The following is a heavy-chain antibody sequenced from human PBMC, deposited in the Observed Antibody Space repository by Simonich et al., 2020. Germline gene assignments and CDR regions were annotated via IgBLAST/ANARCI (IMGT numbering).Heavy chain of an antibody. V-gene: IGHV3-9*01. D-gene: IGHD6-13*01. CDR2: ISWNSCRI. CDR3: AKDVAAAGTEYFQH. CDR1: GFTFVDYA. J-gene: IGHJ1*01. Sequence: EVQLVESGGGLVQPGRSLRLSCAASGFTFVDYAMHWVRQAPGQALEWVYGISWNSCRIGYADSVKGLFTISRDNAKNSLYLQMNSLRAEDTALYYCAKDVAAAGTEYFQHWGQGTLVTVSS.